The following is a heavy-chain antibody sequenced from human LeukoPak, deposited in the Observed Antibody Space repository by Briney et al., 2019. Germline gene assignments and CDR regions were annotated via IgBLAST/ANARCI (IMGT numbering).Heavy chain of an antibody. CDR1: GYTFTGYY. CDR3: ARGGRITFGGADQLDY. J-gene: IGHJ4*02. D-gene: IGHD3-16*01. V-gene: IGHV1-2*02. Sequence: ASVKVSCKASGYTFTGYYKHWVRQAPGQGLEWMGWINPNSGGTNYAQMFQGRVTMTRDTSISTAYMELSRLRSDDTAVYYCARGGRITFGGADQLDYWGQGTLVTVSS. CDR2: INPNSGGT.